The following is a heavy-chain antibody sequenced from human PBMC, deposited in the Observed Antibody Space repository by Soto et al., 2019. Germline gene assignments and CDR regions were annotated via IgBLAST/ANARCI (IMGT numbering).Heavy chain of an antibody. D-gene: IGHD1-1*01. CDR1: GYTFTSYG. J-gene: IGHJ5*02. CDR3: ARADLHDLTLTNTLFDP. Sequence: QVQLVQSGAEVKKPGASVKVSCKASGYTFTSYGISWVRQAPGQGLEWMGWISAYNGNTNYAQKLQGRVTMTTDTSTSTAYMELRSLRSDDTAVYYCARADLHDLTLTNTLFDPWGQGTLVTVSS. V-gene: IGHV1-18*01. CDR2: ISAYNGNT.